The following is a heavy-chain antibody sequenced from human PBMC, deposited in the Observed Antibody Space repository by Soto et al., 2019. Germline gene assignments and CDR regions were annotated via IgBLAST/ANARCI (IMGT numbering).Heavy chain of an antibody. Sequence: GASLKISCNGSGYSFTIYWLGWVRQMPGKGLEWMGIIYPGDSDTRYSPSFQGQVTISADKSISTAYLQWSSLKASDTAMYYCARHTHGYYYYYYGMEVWGQGTTVTVSS. CDR3: ARHTHGYYYYYYGMEV. J-gene: IGHJ6*02. CDR2: IYPGDSDT. V-gene: IGHV5-51*01. CDR1: GYSFTIYW. D-gene: IGHD6-25*01.